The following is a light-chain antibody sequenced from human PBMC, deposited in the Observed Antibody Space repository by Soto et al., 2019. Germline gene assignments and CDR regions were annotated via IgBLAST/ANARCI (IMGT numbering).Light chain of an antibody. CDR2: DAS. J-gene: IGKJ2*01. V-gene: IGKV3-11*01. CDR3: QQRSNSPQT. Sequence: IVLTQSPATLSLSPGERATISCRASQSVSSYLAWYQQKPGQAPRLLIYDASTRPTGIPARFSGSGSGTDFTLTIRSLEPEYFAVYYCQQRSNSPQTFGHGTKLEIK. CDR1: QSVSSY.